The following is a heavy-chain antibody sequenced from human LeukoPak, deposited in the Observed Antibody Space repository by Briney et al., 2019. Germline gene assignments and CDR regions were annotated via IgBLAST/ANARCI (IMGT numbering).Heavy chain of an antibody. J-gene: IGHJ4*02. V-gene: IGHV4-34*01. D-gene: IGHD1-26*01. CDR1: GGSFSGYY. CDR2: INHSGST. Sequence: PSETLSLTCADYGGSFSGYYWSWIRQPPGKGLEWIGEINHSGSTNYNPSLKSRVTISVDTSKNQFSLKLSSVTAADTAVYYCARDLVGATIPLDYWGQGTLVTVSS. CDR3: ARDLVGATIPLDY.